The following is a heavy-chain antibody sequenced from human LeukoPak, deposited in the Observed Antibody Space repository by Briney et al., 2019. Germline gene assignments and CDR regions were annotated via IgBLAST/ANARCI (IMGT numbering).Heavy chain of an antibody. J-gene: IGHJ4*02. V-gene: IGHV4-38-2*02. D-gene: IGHD3-10*01. CDR1: GDSISSDY. CDR2: VDHSGGT. CDR3: ARDWYYYGSGNIIFDY. Sequence: SETLSLTCNVSGDSISSDYWSWIRQPPGKGLEWIGSVDHSGGTYYNPSLRSRVSISVDTSKNQFSLKLSSVTAADTAVYYCARDWYYYGSGNIIFDYWGQGTLVTVSS.